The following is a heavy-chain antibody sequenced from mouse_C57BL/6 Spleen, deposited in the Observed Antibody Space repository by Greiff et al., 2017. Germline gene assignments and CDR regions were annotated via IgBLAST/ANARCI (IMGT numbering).Heavy chain of an antibody. CDR3: ARSSTAVVAKWYFDV. V-gene: IGHV1-50*01. Sequence: VQLQQPGAELVKPGASVKLSCKASGYTFTSYWMQWVKQRPGQGLEWIGEIDPSDSYTNYNQKFKGKATLTVDTSSSTAYMQLSSLTSEDSAVYYCARSSTAVVAKWYFDVWGTGTTVTVSS. J-gene: IGHJ1*03. CDR2: IDPSDSYT. CDR1: GYTFTSYW. D-gene: IGHD1-1*01.